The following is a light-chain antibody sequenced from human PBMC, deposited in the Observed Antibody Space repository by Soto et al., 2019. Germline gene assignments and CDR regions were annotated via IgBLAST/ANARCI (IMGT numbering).Light chain of an antibody. CDR2: GAS. CDR3: QQIYTTPFT. CDR1: QSITTS. Sequence: DIPMTQSPSSLSASVGDRVTITCRTSQSITTSLNWYQQKPGKAPKLLIFGASRLQSGVPSRFSGSRSGTDFTLTIGSLQPEDFATYYCQQIYTTPFTFGPGTKVDIK. V-gene: IGKV1-39*01. J-gene: IGKJ3*01.